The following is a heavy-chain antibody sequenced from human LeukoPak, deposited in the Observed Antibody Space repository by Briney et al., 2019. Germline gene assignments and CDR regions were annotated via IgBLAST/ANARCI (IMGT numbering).Heavy chain of an antibody. CDR3: ARRAGAYSHPYDY. J-gene: IGHJ4*02. Sequence: GGSLRLSCAASGFTFSGFEMTWVRQAPGKGLEWVSWISSSGSAIYYADSVKGRFTISRDNSKNTLYLQMNSLRAEDTAVYYCARRAGAYSHPYDYWGQGTLVTVSS. CDR1: GFTFSGFE. CDR2: ISSSGSAI. V-gene: IGHV3-48*01. D-gene: IGHD4/OR15-4a*01.